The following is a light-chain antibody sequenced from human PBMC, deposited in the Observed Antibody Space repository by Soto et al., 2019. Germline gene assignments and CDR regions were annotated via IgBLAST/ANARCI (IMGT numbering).Light chain of an antibody. V-gene: IGKV1-12*01. CDR1: QDISKW. CDR2: AAS. CDR3: QQANSFPRT. J-gene: IGKJ1*01. Sequence: DIQMTQSPSSVSAPVGDRVTITCRASQDISKWLAWYQQKPGKAPNLLIYAASSLQSGVPLRFSGSGSGTDFTLTISSLQPEDFATYYCQQANSFPRTFGQGTKVEIK.